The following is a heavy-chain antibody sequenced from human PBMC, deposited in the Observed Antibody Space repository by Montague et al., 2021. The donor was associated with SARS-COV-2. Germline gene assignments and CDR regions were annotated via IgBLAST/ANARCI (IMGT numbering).Heavy chain of an antibody. D-gene: IGHD3-22*01. V-gene: IGHV4-34*01. CDR3: ARGGEVVITPSTLVAFDV. J-gene: IGHJ3*01. CDR1: GGSFSVYY. Sequence: SETLSLTCAVYGGSFSVYYWSWLRQSPRGGLEWIADINQSGSANYNPSLKSRASISVDTSKNQFTLKLTSVTAADTAMYYCARGGEVVITPSTLVAFDVWGQGTMVTVSS. CDR2: INQSGSA.